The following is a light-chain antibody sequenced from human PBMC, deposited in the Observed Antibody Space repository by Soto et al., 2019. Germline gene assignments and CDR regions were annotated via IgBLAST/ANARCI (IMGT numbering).Light chain of an antibody. V-gene: IGLV2-23*01. CDR2: EGN. Sequence: QAVVTQPASVSGSPGQSITISCTGTSSDVGGYNLVSWYQQHPGKAPKLMIYEGNKRPSGVSNRFSGFKSGNTASLTISGLQTEDEADYYCSSYASGSTSVVFGGGTKLTVL. J-gene: IGLJ2*01. CDR1: SSDVGGYNL. CDR3: SSYASGSTSVV.